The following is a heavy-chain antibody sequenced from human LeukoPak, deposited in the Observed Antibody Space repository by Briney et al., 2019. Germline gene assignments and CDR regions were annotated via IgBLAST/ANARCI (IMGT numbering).Heavy chain of an antibody. CDR3: ARGKYLTIFGVVIIPFDAFDV. J-gene: IGHJ3*01. D-gene: IGHD3-3*01. V-gene: IGHV3-64*01. CDR1: EFTFSDYY. Sequence: GGSLRLSCAASEFTFSDYYMSWVRQAPGKGLEYVSAISSNGDSTYYANSVKGRFTISRDNSKNTLYLQMGSLRAEDMAVYYCARGKYLTIFGVVIIPFDAFDVWGQGTMVTVS. CDR2: ISSNGDST.